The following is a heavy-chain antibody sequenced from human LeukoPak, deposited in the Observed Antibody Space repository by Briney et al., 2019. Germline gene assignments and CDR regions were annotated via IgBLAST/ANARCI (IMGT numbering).Heavy chain of an antibody. CDR2: IYYSGSN. CDR1: GGSINSYY. D-gene: IGHD3-10*01. J-gene: IGHJ4*02. V-gene: IGHV4-59*12. CDR3: ARFGSYFEY. Sequence: SETLSLTCTVSGGSINSYYWSWIRQPPGKRLEWIGHIYYSGSNKNNPSLKSRVTMTVDTSKNQFSLKLTSVAAADTAMYFCARFGSYFEYWGRGILVTVSS.